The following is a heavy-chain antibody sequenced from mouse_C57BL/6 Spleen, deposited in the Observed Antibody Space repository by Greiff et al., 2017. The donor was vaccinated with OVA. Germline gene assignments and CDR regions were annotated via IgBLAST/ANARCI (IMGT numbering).Heavy chain of an antibody. CDR3: ARDSSGYGFAY. CDR2: IYPGDGDT. J-gene: IGHJ3*01. Sequence: VQLQQSGPELVKPGASVKISCKASGYAFSSSWMNWVKQRPGQGLEWIGRIYPGDGDTNYNGKFKGKATLTADKSSSTAYMQLSSLTSEDSAVYFCARDSSGYGFAYWGQGTLVTVSA. D-gene: IGHD3-2*02. V-gene: IGHV1-82*01. CDR1: GYAFSSSW.